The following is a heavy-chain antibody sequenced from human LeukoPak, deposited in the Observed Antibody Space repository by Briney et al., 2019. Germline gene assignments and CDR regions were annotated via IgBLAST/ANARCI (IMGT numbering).Heavy chain of an antibody. CDR2: ISSSSSTI. CDR1: GFTFSSYS. Sequence: GGPLRLSCAASGFTFSSYSMNWVRQAPGKGLEWVSYISSSSSTIYYADSVKGRFTISRDNAKNSLYLQMNSLRAEDTAVYYCARDGPLVVTDYYGMDVWGQGTTVTVSS. V-gene: IGHV3-48*01. D-gene: IGHD2-21*02. J-gene: IGHJ6*02. CDR3: ARDGPLVVTDYYGMDV.